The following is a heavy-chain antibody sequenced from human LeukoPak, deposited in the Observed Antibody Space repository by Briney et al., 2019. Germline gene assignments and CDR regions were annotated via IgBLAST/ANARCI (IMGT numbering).Heavy chain of an antibody. CDR3: ARDRVNWNDVGGLFDY. J-gene: IGHJ4*02. CDR2: IYSGGST. CDR1: GFTVSSNY. D-gene: IGHD1-1*01. Sequence: GGSLRLSWAASGFTVSSNYMSWVRQAPGKGLEWVWFIYSGGSTSYADSVKGRFTFSRDNSKNTLYLQMNSLRAEDTAVYYCARDRVNWNDVGGLFDYWGQGTLVTVSS. V-gene: IGHV3-53*01.